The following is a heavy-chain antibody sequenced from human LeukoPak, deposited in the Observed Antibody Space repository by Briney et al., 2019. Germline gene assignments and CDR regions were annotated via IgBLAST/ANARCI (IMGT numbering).Heavy chain of an antibody. CDR1: GGSISSGSYY. J-gene: IGHJ6*03. CDR2: IYTSGST. Sequence: SETLSLTCTVSGGSISSGSYYWSWIRQPAGKGLEWIGRIYTSGSTNYNPSLKSRVTMSVDTSKNQFSLKLSSVTAADTAVYYCARSLNAGYYYYYMDVWGKGTTVTISS. CDR3: ARSLNAGYYYYYMDV. D-gene: IGHD6-13*01. V-gene: IGHV4-61*02.